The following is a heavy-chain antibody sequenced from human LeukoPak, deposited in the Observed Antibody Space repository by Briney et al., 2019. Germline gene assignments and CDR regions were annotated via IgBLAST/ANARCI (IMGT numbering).Heavy chain of an antibody. V-gene: IGHV4-4*07. CDR2: VSTSGRT. Sequence: SETLSLTCTVSGGSITTYYWSWIRQPAGKGLEWIGRVSTSGRTNYNPSLKSRLTMSADTSKKQFSLILNSVTAADTAVYYCAVGRPRNTTRLDDGYDFWGQGTMVTVFS. CDR3: AVGRPRNTTRLDDGYDF. J-gene: IGHJ3*01. CDR1: GGSITTYY. D-gene: IGHD1-1*01.